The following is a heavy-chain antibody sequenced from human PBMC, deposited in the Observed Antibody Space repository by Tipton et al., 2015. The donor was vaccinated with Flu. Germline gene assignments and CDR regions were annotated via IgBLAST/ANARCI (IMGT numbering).Heavy chain of an antibody. Sequence: PGLVKPSETLSLTCTVSGGSFSFYQWIWIRQSAGKGLEWIGRIYLGGGTNYNPSLKGRVTMSIDTTRNQFSLHLTSLTAADTAVYYCARDDYGRTGVDYWGQGTQVTVSS. D-gene: IGHD4-17*01. J-gene: IGHJ4*02. V-gene: IGHV4-4*07. CDR2: IYLGGGT. CDR1: GGSFSFYQ. CDR3: ARDDYGRTGVDY.